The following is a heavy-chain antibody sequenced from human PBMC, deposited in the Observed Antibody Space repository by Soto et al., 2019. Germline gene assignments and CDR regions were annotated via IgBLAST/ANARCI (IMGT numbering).Heavy chain of an antibody. CDR3: ARVRKGAYCSSTSCYSWFDP. J-gene: IGHJ5*02. CDR1: GGSISSGGYY. Sequence: SETLSLTCTVSGGSISSGGYYWSWIRQHPGKGLEWIGYIYYSGSTYYNPSLKSRVTISVDTSKNQFSLKLSSVTAADTAVYYCARVRKGAYCSSTSCYSWFDPWGQGTLVTVS. D-gene: IGHD2-2*02. CDR2: IYYSGST. V-gene: IGHV4-31*03.